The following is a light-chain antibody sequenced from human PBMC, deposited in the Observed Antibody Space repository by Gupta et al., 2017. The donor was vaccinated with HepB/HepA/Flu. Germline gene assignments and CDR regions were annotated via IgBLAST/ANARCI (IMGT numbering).Light chain of an antibody. J-gene: IGLJ1*01. CDR3: GSYAGSINYVFGYAGRDNYV. Sequence: QSALTHPRSMSGSLGPSFTISCTVTSGDVTDYISWYQQHPGKAPKLMIFDVTKRPSGVPDRFSGSKSGSTASLTISGLRAEDEAIYYGGSYAGSINYVFGYAGRDNYVFGGGTKVTVL. CDR1: SGDVTDY. V-gene: IGLV2-11*01. CDR2: DVT.